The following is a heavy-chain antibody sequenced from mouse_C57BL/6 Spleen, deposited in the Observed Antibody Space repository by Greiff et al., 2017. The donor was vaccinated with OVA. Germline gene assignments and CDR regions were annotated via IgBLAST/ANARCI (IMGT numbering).Heavy chain of an antibody. CDR2: IDPSDSYT. CDR1: GYTFTSYW. Sequence: QVQLQQPGAELVMPGASVKLSCKASGYTFTSYWMHWVKQRPGQGLEWIGEIDPSDSYTNYNQKFKGKSTLTVDKSSSTAYMQLSSLTSEDSAVYCSARPYGNYGRAWFAYWGQGTLVTVSA. CDR3: ARPYGNYGRAWFAY. D-gene: IGHD2-10*02. J-gene: IGHJ3*01. V-gene: IGHV1-69*01.